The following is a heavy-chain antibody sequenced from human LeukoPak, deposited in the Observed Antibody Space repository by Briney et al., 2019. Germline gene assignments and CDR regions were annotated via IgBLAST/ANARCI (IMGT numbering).Heavy chain of an antibody. CDR2: IIPIFCTA. CDR1: GGTFSSYA. J-gene: IGHJ5*02. CDR3: ARSSGGSCYGCHWLDP. V-gene: IGHV1-69*05. D-gene: IGHD2-15*01. Sequence: ASVKVSCKASGGTFSSYAISWVRQAPGQGLEWMGGIIPIFCTANYAQKLQGRVTITTDESTSTACMELSSLRSEDTAVYYCARSSGGSCYGCHWLDPWGQGTLVTVSS.